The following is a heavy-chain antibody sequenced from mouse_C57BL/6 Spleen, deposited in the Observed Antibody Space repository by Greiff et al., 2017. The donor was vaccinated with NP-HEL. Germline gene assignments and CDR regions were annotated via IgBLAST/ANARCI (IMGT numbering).Heavy chain of an antibody. J-gene: IGHJ1*03. CDR1: GFSLTSYG. CDR3: ARTITPYWYFDV. D-gene: IGHD2-4*01. V-gene: IGHV2-2*01. Sequence: QVQLKQSGPGLVQPSQCLSITCTVSGFSLTSYGVHWVRQSPGKGLEWLGVIWSGGSTDYNAAFISRLSISKDNSKSQVFFKMNSLQADDTAIYYCARTITPYWYFDVWGTGTTVTVSS. CDR2: IWSGGST.